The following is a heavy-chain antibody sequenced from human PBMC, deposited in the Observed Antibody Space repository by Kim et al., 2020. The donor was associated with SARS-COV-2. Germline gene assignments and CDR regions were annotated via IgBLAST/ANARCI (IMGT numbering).Heavy chain of an antibody. CDR2: VGNSGDT. J-gene: IGHJ4*02. V-gene: IGHV3-23*01. D-gene: IGHD6-6*01. CDR3: AKAAPTYSSSYFDY. CDR1: GFTFSSYA. Sequence: GGSLRLSCAASGFTFSSYAMSWVRQAPGKGLEWVSTVGNSGDTYYADSVKVRFTISRDNSKNTLYLQMNSLRAEDTAIYYCAKAAPTYSSSYFDYWGQG.